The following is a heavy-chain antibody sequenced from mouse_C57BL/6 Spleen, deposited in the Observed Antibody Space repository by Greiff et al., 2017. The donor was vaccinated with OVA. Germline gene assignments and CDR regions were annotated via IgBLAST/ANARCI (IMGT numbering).Heavy chain of an antibody. CDR2: IDPSDSYT. V-gene: IGHV1-50*01. CDR1: GYTFTSYW. D-gene: IGHD1-1*01. CDR3: ARRIGYYYGSCLYYLDY. J-gene: IGHJ2*01. Sequence: QVQLQQPGAELVKPGASVKLSCKASGYTFTSYWLQWVKQRPGQGLEWIGEIDPSDSYTNYNQKFKGKATLTVDTSSSTAYMQLSSLTSEDSSVYYCARRIGYYYGSCLYYLDYWGQGTTLTVSS.